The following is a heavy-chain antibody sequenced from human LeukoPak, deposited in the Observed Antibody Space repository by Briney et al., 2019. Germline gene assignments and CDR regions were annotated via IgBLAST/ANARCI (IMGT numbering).Heavy chain of an antibody. V-gene: IGHV4-38-2*01. CDR1: GYSIRSGYS. Sequence: SETLSLTCAVSGYSIRSGYSWGWMRQPPGKGLEWIWNISHVGRTYYNPSLTSRVTLSVDTSTNQFSLKLSSVTAADTAVYYCARVAESYDLWSGYSFDIWGQGTMVTLSS. J-gene: IGHJ3*02. CDR2: ISHVGRT. D-gene: IGHD3-3*01. CDR3: ARVAESYDLWSGYSFDI.